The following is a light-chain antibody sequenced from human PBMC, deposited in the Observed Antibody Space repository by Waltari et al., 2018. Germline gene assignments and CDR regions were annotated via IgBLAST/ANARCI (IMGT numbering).Light chain of an antibody. J-gene: IGKJ2*01. V-gene: IGKV1-5*03. Sequence: DIQMTQFPATLSASVGDRVTITCRASQSISDWLAWFQQKPGKAPKLPIYKASTLHTGVPSRFSGSGSGSEFTLTINSLQADDFATYFCQQYDAYPYTFGQGTKLEI. CDR1: QSISDW. CDR3: QQYDAYPYT. CDR2: KAS.